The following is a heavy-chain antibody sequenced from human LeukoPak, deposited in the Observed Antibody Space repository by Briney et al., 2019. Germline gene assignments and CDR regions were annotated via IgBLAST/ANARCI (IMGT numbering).Heavy chain of an antibody. Sequence: GGSLRLSCAASGFTFSSYAMSWVRQAPGKGLEWVSTISGGGGSTYYADSVKGRFTISRDNSKNTLYLQMNSLRAEDTAVYYCAKDVGGNSQYYFDYWGQGTLVTVSS. J-gene: IGHJ4*02. CDR2: ISGGGGST. V-gene: IGHV3-23*01. CDR1: GFTFSSYA. D-gene: IGHD4-23*01. CDR3: AKDVGGNSQYYFDY.